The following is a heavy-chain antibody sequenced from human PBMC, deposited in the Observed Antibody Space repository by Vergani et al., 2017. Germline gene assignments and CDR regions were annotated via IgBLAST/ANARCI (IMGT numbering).Heavy chain of an antibody. CDR2: IDTKSGDT. D-gene: IGHD6-19*01. J-gene: IGHJ4*02. Sequence: QVQLVQSGSEVKKPGASMKVSCKASGYIFTDYYIHWVRQAPGQGPVWMGWIDTKSGDTSYAQQFQGRVTMTRVPSLRSAYMDLGRLTSDDSAVYYCVREQWLPIDYFDYWGQGTLVTVSS. CDR1: GYIFTDYY. V-gene: IGHV1-2*02. CDR3: VREQWLPIDYFDY.